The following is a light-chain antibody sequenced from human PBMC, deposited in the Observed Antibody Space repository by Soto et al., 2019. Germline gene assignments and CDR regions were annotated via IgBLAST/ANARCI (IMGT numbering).Light chain of an antibody. V-gene: IGKV3-20*01. CDR1: QSVSSSY. J-gene: IGKJ1*01. Sequence: EIVLTQSPATLSLSPGERATLSCRASQSVSSSYLAWYQRKPGQAPRLLIYGASSRATGIPDRFSGGGSGTDFTLTISRLEPEDFAVYYCQQYGSSPETFGQGTKVDI. CDR2: GAS. CDR3: QQYGSSPET.